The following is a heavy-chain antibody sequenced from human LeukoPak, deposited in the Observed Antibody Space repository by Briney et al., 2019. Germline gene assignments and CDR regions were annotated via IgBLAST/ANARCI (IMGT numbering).Heavy chain of an antibody. Sequence: PSETLSLTCAVSGGSISSSNWWSWVRQPPGKGLEWIGEIYHSGSTNYNPSLKSRVTISVDKSKNQFSLKLSSVTAADTAVYYCARRPMVRGVIINDAFDIWGQGTMVTVSS. CDR1: GGSISSSNW. CDR3: ARRPMVRGVIINDAFDI. D-gene: IGHD3-10*01. V-gene: IGHV4-4*02. J-gene: IGHJ3*02. CDR2: IYHSGST.